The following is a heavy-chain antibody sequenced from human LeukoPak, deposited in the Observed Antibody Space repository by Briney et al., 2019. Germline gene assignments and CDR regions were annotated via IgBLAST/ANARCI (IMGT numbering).Heavy chain of an antibody. Sequence: VASVKVSCKASGYTFTGYYMHWVRQAPGQGLAWMGWINPNSGGTNYAQKFQGRVTMTRDTSISTAYMELSRLRSDDTAVYYCARGYAGIAVAGRYYFDYWGQGTLVTVSS. CDR1: GYTFTGYY. D-gene: IGHD6-19*01. J-gene: IGHJ4*02. CDR3: ARGYAGIAVAGRYYFDY. CDR2: INPNSGGT. V-gene: IGHV1-2*02.